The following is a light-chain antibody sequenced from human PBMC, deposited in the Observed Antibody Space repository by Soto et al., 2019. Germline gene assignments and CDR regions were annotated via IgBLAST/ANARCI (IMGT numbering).Light chain of an antibody. Sequence: QSVLTPPASVSGSTAQSITISCTGTSGDIGSYNRVPWYQQHPCKALKLIIYEVTDRPSGVSNRFSGSKSGNTASLTISGLQAEDEAEYYCSSYTNINTRACVFGTGTKVTVL. CDR3: SSYTNINTRACV. CDR2: EVT. CDR1: SGDIGSYNR. V-gene: IGLV2-14*01. J-gene: IGLJ1*01.